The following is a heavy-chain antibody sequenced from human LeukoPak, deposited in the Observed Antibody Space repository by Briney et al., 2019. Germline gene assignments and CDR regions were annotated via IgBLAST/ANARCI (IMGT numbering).Heavy chain of an antibody. CDR1: GFTFSSYA. Sequence: GGSLRLSCATSGFTFSSYAMSWVRQAPGKGLEWVSAISGSGGSTYYADSVKGRFTISRDNSKNTLYLQMNSLRAEDTAVYYCAKTRPLDSSSWSHGDYWGQGTLVTVSS. D-gene: IGHD6-13*01. CDR2: ISGSGGST. J-gene: IGHJ4*02. V-gene: IGHV3-23*01. CDR3: AKTRPLDSSSWSHGDY.